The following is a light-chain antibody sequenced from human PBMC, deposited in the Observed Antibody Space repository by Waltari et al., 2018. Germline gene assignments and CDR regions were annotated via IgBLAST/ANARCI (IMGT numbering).Light chain of an antibody. CDR3: MQALQTPLT. V-gene: IGKV2-28*01. CDR1: QSLLHSNGYNY. J-gene: IGKJ4*01. CDR2: LGS. Sequence: EIVMTQSQLYLNVTPGEPGSISCRSSQSLLHSNGYNYLDWYLQTPGQSPQLLIYLGSNRASGVPDRFSGSGSGTDFTLKISRVEAEDVGVYYCMQALQTPLTFGGGTKVEIK.